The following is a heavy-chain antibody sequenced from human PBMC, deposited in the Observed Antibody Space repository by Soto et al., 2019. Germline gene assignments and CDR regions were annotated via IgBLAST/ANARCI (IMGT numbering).Heavy chain of an antibody. V-gene: IGHV4-39*01. CDR1: GGSISSSSYY. Sequence: SETLSLTCTVSGGSISSSSYYWGWIRQPPGKGLEWIGSIYYSGSTYYNPSLKSRVTISVDTSKNQFSLKLSSVTAADTAVYYCARLIVGGAAAHDYYYYYYMDVWGKGTTVTVSS. CDR2: IYYSGST. CDR3: ARLIVGGAAAHDYYYYYYMDV. J-gene: IGHJ6*03. D-gene: IGHD6-13*01.